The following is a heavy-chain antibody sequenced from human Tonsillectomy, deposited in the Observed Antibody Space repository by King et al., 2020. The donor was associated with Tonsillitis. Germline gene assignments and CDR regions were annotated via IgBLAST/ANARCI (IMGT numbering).Heavy chain of an antibody. D-gene: IGHD2-8*01. CDR1: GFTFSTYA. V-gene: IGHV3-30-3*01. CDR3: ARELNY. CDR2: ISYDGSNK. Sequence: VQLVESGGGVVQPGRSLRLSCAASGFTFSTYAMLWVRQAPGKGLEWVAVISYDGSNKYYADSVKGRFTISRDNSKNTLYLQMNSLTAEDTAVYYCARELNYWGQGTLVTVSS. J-gene: IGHJ4*02.